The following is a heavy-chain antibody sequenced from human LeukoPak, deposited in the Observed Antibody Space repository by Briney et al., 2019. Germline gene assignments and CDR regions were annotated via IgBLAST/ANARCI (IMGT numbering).Heavy chain of an antibody. D-gene: IGHD3-3*01. J-gene: IGHJ2*01. CDR3: ARIGIFWYFDL. V-gene: IGHV4-59*11. CDR1: GASISSHY. CDR2: IYYTGDI. Sequence: SETLSLTCTVSGASISSHYWSWIRQPPGKGLEWIGYIYYTGDINYNASLKSRVTMSLDRSKNQFSLKLTSMTAADTAVYYCARIGIFWYFDLWGRGTLVTASS.